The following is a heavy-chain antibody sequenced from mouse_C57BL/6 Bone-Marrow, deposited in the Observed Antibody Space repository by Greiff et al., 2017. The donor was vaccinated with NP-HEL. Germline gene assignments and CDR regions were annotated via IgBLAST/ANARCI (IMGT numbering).Heavy chain of an antibody. Sequence: VQLQQSGAELVRPGASVKLSCTASGFNIKDDYMHWVKQRPEQGLEWIGWIDPENGDTEYASKFQGKATITADTSSNTAYLKLSSLTTEDTAVYYCTSSFWYFDVWGTGTTVTVSS. CDR1: GFNIKDDY. CDR2: IDPENGDT. V-gene: IGHV14-4*01. D-gene: IGHD1-1*01. J-gene: IGHJ1*03. CDR3: TSSFWYFDV.